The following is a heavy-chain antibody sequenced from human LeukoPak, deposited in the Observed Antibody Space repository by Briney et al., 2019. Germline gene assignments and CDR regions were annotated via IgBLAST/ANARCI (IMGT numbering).Heavy chain of an antibody. V-gene: IGHV3-48*04. Sequence: GGSLRLSCAASGFTFSSYAMHWVRQAPGKGLEWVSYIGNRGNTIYYADSVKGRFTISRDNAKNSLYLQMNSLRAEDTAVYYCARYCSSTSCLNDWGQGTLVTVSS. CDR2: IGNRGNTI. J-gene: IGHJ4*02. D-gene: IGHD2-2*01. CDR1: GFTFSSYA. CDR3: ARYCSSTSCLND.